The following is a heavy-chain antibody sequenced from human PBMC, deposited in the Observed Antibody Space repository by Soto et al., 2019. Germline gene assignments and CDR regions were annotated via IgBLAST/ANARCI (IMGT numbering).Heavy chain of an antibody. D-gene: IGHD3-9*01. CDR3: EKGSDSEGTGCYRLVDY. Sequence: QVQLEESGGGVVHPGRSLRLACAASGFSFTNYAMHWVRQAPGRGLEWVAVISNDGSNEYYADSVKGRFTISRDEAQSTLYLQMNSLRDADTAVYYCEKGSDSEGTGCYRLVDYWGRGTLVTVS. J-gene: IGHJ4*02. CDR2: ISNDGSNE. CDR1: GFSFTNYA. V-gene: IGHV3-30-3*01.